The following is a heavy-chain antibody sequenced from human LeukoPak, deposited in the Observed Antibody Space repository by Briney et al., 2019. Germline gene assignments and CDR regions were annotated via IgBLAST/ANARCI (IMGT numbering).Heavy chain of an antibody. CDR3: AKTNWNSAFYYYYYMDV. V-gene: IGHV1-18*01. D-gene: IGHD1-7*01. J-gene: IGHJ6*03. Sequence: GASVKVSCKASGYTFTSYGISWVRQAPGQGLEWMGWISAYNGNTNYAQKLQGRVTMTTDTSTSTAYMELRSLRSDDTAVYYCAKTNWNSAFYYYYYMDVWGKGTTVTVSS. CDR2: ISAYNGNT. CDR1: GYTFTSYG.